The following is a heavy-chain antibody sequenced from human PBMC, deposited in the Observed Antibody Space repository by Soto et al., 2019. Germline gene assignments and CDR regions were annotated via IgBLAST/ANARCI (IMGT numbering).Heavy chain of an antibody. Sequence: QVQLQESGPGLVKPSQTLSLTCTVSGGSISSGGYYWSWIRQHPGKGLEWIGYIYYSGSTYYNPSLKSRVTISVDTSKNQFSRKRSSVTAADTAVYDCACSGIPSAVFDYWGQGTLVTVSS. CDR3: ACSGIPSAVFDY. V-gene: IGHV4-31*03. CDR2: IYYSGST. CDR1: GGSISSGGYY. J-gene: IGHJ4*02. D-gene: IGHD1-26*01.